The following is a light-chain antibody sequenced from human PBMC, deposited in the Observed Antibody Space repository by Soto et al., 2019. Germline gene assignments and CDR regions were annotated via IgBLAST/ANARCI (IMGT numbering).Light chain of an antibody. CDR2: DVS. Sequence: QSVLTQPASVSASPGQSITISCTGTSSDVGYNFVSWYQQHPGKVPKLIIYDVSNRPSGVSNRFSGSKSGDTASLTISGLQADDESEYYCSSYTRMNTWVFGGGTKVTVL. CDR3: SSYTRMNTWV. CDR1: SSDVGYNF. V-gene: IGLV2-14*03. J-gene: IGLJ3*02.